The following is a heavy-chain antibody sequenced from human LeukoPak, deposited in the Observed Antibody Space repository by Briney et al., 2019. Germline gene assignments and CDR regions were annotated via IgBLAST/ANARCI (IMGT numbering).Heavy chain of an antibody. Sequence: SETLSLTCAVSGGSISSSNWWSWVRQPPGKGLEWIGEIYHSGSTNYNPSLKSRVTISVDTSKNQFSLKLSSVTAADTAVYYCARLYYYYYYMDVWGKGTTVTISS. CDR2: IYHSGST. CDR1: GGSISSSNW. V-gene: IGHV4-4*02. CDR3: ARLYYYYYYMDV. J-gene: IGHJ6*03.